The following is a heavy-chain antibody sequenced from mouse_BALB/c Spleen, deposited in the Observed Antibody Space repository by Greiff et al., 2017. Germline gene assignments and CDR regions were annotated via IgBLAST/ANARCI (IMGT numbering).Heavy chain of an antibody. V-gene: IGHV7-3*02. CDR2: IRNKANGYTT. J-gene: IGHJ4*01. Sequence: DVKLVESGGGLVQPGGSLRLSCATSGFTFTDYYMSWVRQPPGKALEWLGFIRNKANGYTTEYSASVKGRFTISRDNSQSILYLQMNTLRAEDSATYYCARDIPYYYAMDYWGQGTSVTVSS. CDR3: ARDIPYYYAMDY. CDR1: GFTFTDYY.